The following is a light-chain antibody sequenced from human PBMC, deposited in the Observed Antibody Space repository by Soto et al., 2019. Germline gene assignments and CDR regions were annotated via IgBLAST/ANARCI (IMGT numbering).Light chain of an antibody. Sequence: LSASPGSRVTLSCRASQFVSSRLAWYQRRPGQVPRLLIYDTSTRAPGISARFSGSGSGTEFTLTISSLQSEDFAVYYCQEYIQWPPGMFGQGTKVDIK. CDR3: QEYIQWPPGM. V-gene: IGKV3-15*01. CDR2: DTS. J-gene: IGKJ1*01. CDR1: QFVSSR.